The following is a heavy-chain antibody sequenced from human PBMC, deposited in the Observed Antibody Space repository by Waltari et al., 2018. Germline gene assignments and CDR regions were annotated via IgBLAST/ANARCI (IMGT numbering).Heavy chain of an antibody. CDR2: ISGSGGST. Sequence: EVQLLESGGGLVQPGGSLRLSCAASGFTFSSYAMSWVRQAPGKGLEWVSAISGSGGSTYYADSVKGRFTISRDNSKNTLYLQMNSLRAEDTAVYYCAKAVCSSTSCSSYYYYYYMDVWGKGTTVTVSS. J-gene: IGHJ6*03. CDR1: GFTFSSYA. D-gene: IGHD2-2*01. V-gene: IGHV3-23*01. CDR3: AKAVCSSTSCSSYYYYYYMDV.